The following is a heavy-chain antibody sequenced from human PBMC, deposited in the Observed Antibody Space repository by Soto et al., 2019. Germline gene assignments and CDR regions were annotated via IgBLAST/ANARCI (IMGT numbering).Heavy chain of an antibody. CDR2: INPSGGST. D-gene: IGHD1-1*01. Sequence: QVQLVQSGAEVKKPGASVTISCKASGYTFTSNYMQWVRQAPGQGLEWMGIINPSGGSTTYAEKFQGRVTMTRDTSTSTVYMELSSLSSEDTAVYYCVRGGPYNALDYWGQGTLVTVSS. V-gene: IGHV1-46*01. CDR1: GYTFTSNY. J-gene: IGHJ4*02. CDR3: VRGGPYNALDY.